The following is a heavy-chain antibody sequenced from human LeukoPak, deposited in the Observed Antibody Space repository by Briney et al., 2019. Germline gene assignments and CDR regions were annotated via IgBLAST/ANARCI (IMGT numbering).Heavy chain of an antibody. CDR3: ARRIFGVVIMGY. Sequence: ASVKVSCKASGYTFTSYDINWVRQATGQGLEWMGWMNPNSGNTGYAQKFQGRVTMTRNNSISTAYMELSSLRSEDTAVYYCARRIFGVVIMGYWGQGTLVTVSS. J-gene: IGHJ4*02. V-gene: IGHV1-8*01. CDR1: GYTFTSYD. CDR2: MNPNSGNT. D-gene: IGHD3-3*01.